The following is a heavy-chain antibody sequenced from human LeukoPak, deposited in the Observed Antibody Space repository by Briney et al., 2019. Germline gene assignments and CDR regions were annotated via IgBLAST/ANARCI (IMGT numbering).Heavy chain of an antibody. CDR2: IYHSGIT. CDR1: DYSISSGHY. D-gene: IGHD2-2*01. CDR3: ARGRTGYQLLPTKKNYDYYYMDV. J-gene: IGHJ6*03. Sequence: SETLSLTCTVSDYSISSGHYWGWIRQPPGKGLGWIGSIYHSGITYYNPSLNHRVPIQLDTHKIQFSLKLSSVTAADTAMYHCARGRTGYQLLPTKKNYDYYYMDVWGKGTTVTVSS. V-gene: IGHV4-38-2*02.